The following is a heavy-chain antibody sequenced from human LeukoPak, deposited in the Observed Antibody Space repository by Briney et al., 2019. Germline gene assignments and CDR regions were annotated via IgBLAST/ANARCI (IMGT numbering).Heavy chain of an antibody. J-gene: IGHJ3*02. CDR2: IYYSGST. CDR1: GGSISSYY. Sequence: SETLSLTCTVSGGSISSYYWSWIRQPPGKGLEWIGYIYYSGSTNYNPSLKSRVTISVDTSKNQFSLKLSSVTAADTAVYYCARILVAVAAPLADIWGQGTMVTVSS. CDR3: ARILVAVAAPLADI. V-gene: IGHV4-59*08. D-gene: IGHD6-19*01.